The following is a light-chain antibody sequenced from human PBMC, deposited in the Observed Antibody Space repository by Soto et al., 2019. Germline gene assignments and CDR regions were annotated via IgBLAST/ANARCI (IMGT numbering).Light chain of an antibody. CDR2: AAS. J-gene: IGKJ1*01. V-gene: IGKV1-39*01. Sequence: DIQMTQSPSSVSVSAGDRVIITCRATQSSRKYLNWYQHKPGKVPTLLIYAASSLQSGVPSRFSGSGSGTEYTLTITSLQPEDFPTYYCQQSGDTPPWTFGQGTKVDSK. CDR1: QSSRKY. CDR3: QQSGDTPPWT.